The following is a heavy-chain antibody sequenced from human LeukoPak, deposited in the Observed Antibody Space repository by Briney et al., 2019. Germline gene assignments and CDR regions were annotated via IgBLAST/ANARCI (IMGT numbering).Heavy chain of an antibody. CDR2: VHYSGST. D-gene: IGHD5-18*01. J-gene: IGHJ6*03. Sequence: SETLSLTCAVYGGSFSGYYWSWIRQPPGKGLEWIGFVHYSGSTHYNPSLKSRVTISVDTSKNQVSLKLTSVTAADTAVYYCARTEESGYNYGYFGYYYYMDVWGKGTTVTVSS. V-gene: IGHV4-59*01. CDR3: ARTEESGYNYGYFGYYYYMDV. CDR1: GGSFSGYY.